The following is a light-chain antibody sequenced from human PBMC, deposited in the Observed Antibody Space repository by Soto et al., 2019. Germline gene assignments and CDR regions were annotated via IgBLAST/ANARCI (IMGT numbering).Light chain of an antibody. CDR2: DVK. CDR1: SNY. CDR3: CSFAGSFTSDV. J-gene: IGLJ1*01. V-gene: IGLV2-11*01. Sequence: QSVLTQPRSVSGSPGQSVTISCTGTSNYVSWYQQHPGKAPKLILYDVKRRPSGVPDRFSGSKSGNTASLTISGLQGEDEADYYCCSFAGSFTSDVFGTGTKVTVL.